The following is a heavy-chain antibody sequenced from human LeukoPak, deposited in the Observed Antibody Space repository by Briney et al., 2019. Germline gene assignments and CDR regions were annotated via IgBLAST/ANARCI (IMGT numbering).Heavy chain of an antibody. Sequence: ASVKVSCKASGYTFTTYAIHWVRQAPGQRLEWMGWIDAGNGKTRYSQKFQGRVTITRDTSASTMYMDLSSLRAEDTAVYYCARDFSDIVAVPAADLDYWGQGTLVTVSS. CDR1: GYTFTTYA. CDR2: IDAGNGKT. D-gene: IGHD2-2*01. V-gene: IGHV1-3*01. CDR3: ARDFSDIVAVPAADLDY. J-gene: IGHJ4*02.